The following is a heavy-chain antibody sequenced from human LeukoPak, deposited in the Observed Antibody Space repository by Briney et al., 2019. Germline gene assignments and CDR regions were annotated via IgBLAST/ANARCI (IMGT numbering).Heavy chain of an antibody. CDR3: ARVRGYCSSTSCSPFNWFDP. V-gene: IGHV1-2*02. D-gene: IGHD2-2*01. CDR1: GYTFTSYG. J-gene: IGHJ5*02. CDR2: INPNSGGT. Sequence: ASVKVSCKASGYTFTSYGISWVRQAPGQGLEWMGWINPNSGGTNYAQKFQGRVTMTRDTSISTAYMELSRLRSDDTAVYYCARVRGYCSSTSCSPFNWFDPWGQGTLVTVSS.